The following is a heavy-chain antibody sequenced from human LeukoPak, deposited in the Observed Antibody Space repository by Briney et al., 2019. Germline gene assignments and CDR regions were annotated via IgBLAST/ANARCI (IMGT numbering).Heavy chain of an antibody. V-gene: IGHV3-30*02. CDR1: GFTFSSYG. CDR2: IRYDGCNK. CDR3: AKPVDIVATDPGQNWFDP. Sequence: GGSLRLSCAASGFTFSSYGMHWVRQAPGKGLEWVAFIRYDGCNKYYADSVKGRFTISRDNSKNTLYLQMNSLRAEDTAVYYCAKPVDIVATDPGQNWFDPWGQGTLVTVSS. D-gene: IGHD5-12*01. J-gene: IGHJ5*02.